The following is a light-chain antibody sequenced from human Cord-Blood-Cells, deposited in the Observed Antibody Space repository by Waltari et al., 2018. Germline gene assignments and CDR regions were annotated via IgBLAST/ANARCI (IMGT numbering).Light chain of an antibody. J-gene: IGKJ1*01. Sequence: DIVMTQSPDSLAVSLGARTTINCKSSQSVLYSSNNNSYLAWYQQKPGRPPKLVIYWPATREAGVPERLRGSVSGRDWTLTSGSVQAEDVAVYYCQQYYSTPWTFGQGAKVEIK. CDR2: WPA. CDR1: QSVLYSSNNNSY. CDR3: QQYYSTPWT. V-gene: IGKV4-1*01.